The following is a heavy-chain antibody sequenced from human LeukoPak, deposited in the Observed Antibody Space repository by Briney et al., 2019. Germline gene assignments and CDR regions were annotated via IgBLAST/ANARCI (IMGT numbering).Heavy chain of an antibody. Sequence: GGSLRLSCAASGFTFSSYAMSWVRQAPGKGLEWVSAISGSGGSTYYADSVKGRFTISRDNSKNTLYLQMNSLRAEDTAVYYCAKKWGRYCSSTSCFHFDYWGQGTLVTVSS. CDR3: AKKWGRYCSSTSCFHFDY. CDR1: GFTFSSYA. CDR2: ISGSGGST. J-gene: IGHJ4*02. D-gene: IGHD2-2*01. V-gene: IGHV3-23*01.